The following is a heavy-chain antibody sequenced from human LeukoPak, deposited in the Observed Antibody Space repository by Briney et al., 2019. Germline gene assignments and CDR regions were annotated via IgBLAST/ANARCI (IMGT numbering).Heavy chain of an antibody. J-gene: IGHJ4*02. CDR2: IYYGGST. V-gene: IGHV4-59*01. CDR3: ASAIRYEAEPFDY. CDR1: GGSISSYN. D-gene: IGHD5-12*01. Sequence: SETLSLTCTVPGGSISSYNWSWIRPPPGEGLGWRGYIYYGGSTNYNPSLKSRVTISPDTSMNRSSLTWRCVTAADTAVYYCASAIRYEAEPFDYWGQGTLVTVS.